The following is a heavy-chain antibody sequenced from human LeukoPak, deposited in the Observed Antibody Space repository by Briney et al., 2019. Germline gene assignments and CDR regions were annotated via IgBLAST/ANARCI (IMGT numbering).Heavy chain of an antibody. CDR2: ISPDGSIE. Sequence: GGSLRLSCAASGFTFSSHWVHWVRQGPGKGLGWVSDISPDGSIESYAASVKGRFTISRDNAKNTLYLEMNSLGAEDTAVYYCVRGIVVSAGVDFWGQGTLVTVSS. D-gene: IGHD2-2*01. V-gene: IGHV3-74*01. CDR3: VRGIVVSAGVDF. J-gene: IGHJ4*02. CDR1: GFTFSSHW.